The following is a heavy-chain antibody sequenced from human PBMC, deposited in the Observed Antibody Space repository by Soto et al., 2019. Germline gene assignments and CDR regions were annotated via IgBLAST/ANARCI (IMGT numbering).Heavy chain of an antibody. CDR3: ARAPGYCSSTSCYRGYNWFDP. D-gene: IGHD2-2*02. J-gene: IGHJ5*02. CDR1: GGSISSGGYY. V-gene: IGHV4-31*03. Sequence: SETLSLTCTVSGGSISSGGYYWSWIRQHPGKGLEWIGYIYYSGSTYYNPSLKSRVTRSVDTSKNQFSLKLSSVAAADTAVYYCARAPGYCSSTSCYRGYNWFDPWGQGTLVTVSS. CDR2: IYYSGST.